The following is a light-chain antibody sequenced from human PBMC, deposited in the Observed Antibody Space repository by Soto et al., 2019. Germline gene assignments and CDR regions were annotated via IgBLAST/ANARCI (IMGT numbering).Light chain of an antibody. J-gene: IGKJ5*01. Sequence: DIQMTQSPSSLSASVGDRVTITCRTSQGISNYLAWYQQKPGKVPKLLIYAASTLQLGVPSQFSGSGSGTDFTLTISNRQPEDVASYYCQKYNNSRFTFGQGTRLEIK. V-gene: IGKV1-27*01. CDR2: AAS. CDR1: QGISNY. CDR3: QKYNNSRFT.